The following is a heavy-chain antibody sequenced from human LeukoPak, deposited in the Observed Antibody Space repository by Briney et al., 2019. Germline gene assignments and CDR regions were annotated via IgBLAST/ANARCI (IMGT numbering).Heavy chain of an antibody. CDR2: IYSGGST. CDR3: AREQRRDGYTTLDY. J-gene: IGHJ4*02. CDR1: GFTVSSNY. Sequence: SGGSLRLSCAASGFTVSSNYMSWVRQAPGKGLEWVSVIYSGGSTYYADSVKGRFTISRDNSKNTLYLQMNSLRAEDTAVYYRAREQRRDGYTTLDYWGQGTLVTVSS. D-gene: IGHD5-24*01. V-gene: IGHV3-53*01.